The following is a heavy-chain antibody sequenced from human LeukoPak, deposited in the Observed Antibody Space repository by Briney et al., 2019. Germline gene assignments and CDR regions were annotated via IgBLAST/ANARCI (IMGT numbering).Heavy chain of an antibody. CDR2: IKQDGSEK. D-gene: IGHD3-3*01. Sequence: GGSLRLSCAASGFTFSSYWMSWVRQAPGKGLEWVANIKQDGSEKYYVDSVKGRFTISRDNAKNSLYLQMNSLRAEDTAVYYCARSKHPYYDFWSGYHYYFDYWGQGTLVTVSS. J-gene: IGHJ4*02. CDR1: GFTFSSYW. V-gene: IGHV3-7*01. CDR3: ARSKHPYYDFWSGYHYYFDY.